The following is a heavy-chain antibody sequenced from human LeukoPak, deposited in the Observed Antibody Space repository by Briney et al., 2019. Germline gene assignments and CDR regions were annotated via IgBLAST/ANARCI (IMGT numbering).Heavy chain of an antibody. D-gene: IGHD2-8*01. CDR3: AREKALMGYFDY. CDR1: GFTFSSYS. J-gene: IGHJ4*02. Sequence: GGSLRLSCAASGFTFSSYSMNWVRQAPGKGLEWVSYISSSSSYIYYADSVKGRFTISRDNAKNSLYLQMKSLRAEDTAVYYCAREKALMGYFDYWGQGTLVTVSS. CDR2: ISSSSSYI. V-gene: IGHV3-21*01.